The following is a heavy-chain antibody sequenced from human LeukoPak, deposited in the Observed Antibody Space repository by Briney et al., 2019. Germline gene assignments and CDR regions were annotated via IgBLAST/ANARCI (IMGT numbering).Heavy chain of an antibody. CDR2: INPNSGGT. J-gene: IGHJ4*02. CDR3: ARGGLDFWSGYFDY. CDR1: GYTFTGYY. V-gene: IGHV1-2*02. Sequence: GASVTVSCKASGYTFTGYYMHWVRQAPGQGLEWMGWINPNSGGTNYAQKFQGRVTMTRDTSISTAYMELSRLRSDDTAVYYCARGGLDFWSGYFDYWGQGTLVTVSS. D-gene: IGHD3-3*01.